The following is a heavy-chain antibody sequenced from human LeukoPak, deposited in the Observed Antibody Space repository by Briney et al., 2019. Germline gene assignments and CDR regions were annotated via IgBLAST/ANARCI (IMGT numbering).Heavy chain of an antibody. CDR2: ISGSGGST. D-gene: IGHD3-22*01. Sequence: GKXLXXVSAISGSGGSTNYADSVKGRFTISRDNSKNTLYLQMNSLRAEDTAVYYCANHHPLGSGYYDSWGQGTRVTVSS. J-gene: IGHJ5*01. CDR3: ANHHPLGSGYYDS. V-gene: IGHV3-23*01.